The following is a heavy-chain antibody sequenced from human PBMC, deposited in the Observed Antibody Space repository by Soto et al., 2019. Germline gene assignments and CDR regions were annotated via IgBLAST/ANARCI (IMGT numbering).Heavy chain of an antibody. CDR2: IYYSGST. V-gene: IGHV4-31*03. CDR3: ARDPRYCSGGSCYPY. J-gene: IGHJ4*02. D-gene: IGHD2-15*01. Sequence: SETLSLTCTFSCGSIISGGYYWSWIRQHPGKGLEWIGYIYYSGSTYYNPSLKSRVTISVDTSKNQFSLKLSSVTAADTAVYYCARDPRYCSGGSCYPYWGQGTLVTVSS. CDR1: CGSIISGGYY.